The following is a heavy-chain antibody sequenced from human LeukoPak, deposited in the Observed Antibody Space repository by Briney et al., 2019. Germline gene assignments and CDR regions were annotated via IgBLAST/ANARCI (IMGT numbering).Heavy chain of an antibody. CDR2: ISYDGSNK. D-gene: IGHD6-13*01. CDR1: GFTFSSYA. CDR3: ARPVYSSSWYFRD. V-gene: IGHV3-30*04. Sequence: GGSLRLSCAASGFTFSSYAMHWVRQAPGKGLEWVAVISYDGSNKYYADSVKGRFTISRDNSKNTLYLQMNSLRVEDTAVYYCARPVYSSSWYFRDWGQGTLVTVSS. J-gene: IGHJ4*02.